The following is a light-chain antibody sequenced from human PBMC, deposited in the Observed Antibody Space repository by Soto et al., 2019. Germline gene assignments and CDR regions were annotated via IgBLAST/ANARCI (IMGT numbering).Light chain of an antibody. V-gene: IGKV3-15*01. Sequence: EMVMTQSPATLSVSPGERVTLSCRASESVHRDLAWYQQKPGQGPSLLIYYASTRATGVPDRFTGSGSGTELTLTISSLKSEGSGLYHCQIYSNWPPTFGPGTKVEIK. CDR3: QIYSNWPPT. CDR2: YAS. J-gene: IGKJ3*01. CDR1: ESVHRD.